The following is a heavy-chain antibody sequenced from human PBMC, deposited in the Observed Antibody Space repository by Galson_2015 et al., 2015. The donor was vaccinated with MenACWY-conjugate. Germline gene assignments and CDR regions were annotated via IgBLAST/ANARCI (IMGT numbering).Heavy chain of an antibody. D-gene: IGHD4-17*01. CDR1: GFTFSNYW. Sequence: SLRLSCAASGFTFSNYWMSWARQTPGKGLEWVANIRQDGSEKYYVESVRGRFTISRDNAKNALYLQMNSLRAEDTALYYCARGTVTPSGAKYYGMDVWGQGTTVTVSS. V-gene: IGHV3-7*03. CDR2: IRQDGSEK. J-gene: IGHJ6*02. CDR3: ARGTVTPSGAKYYGMDV.